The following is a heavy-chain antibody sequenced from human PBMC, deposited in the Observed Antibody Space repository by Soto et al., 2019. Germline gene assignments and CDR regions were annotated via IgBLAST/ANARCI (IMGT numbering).Heavy chain of an antibody. D-gene: IGHD1-20*01. CDR1: RFTFTSSA. CDR3: ASKGYITGTTKIHSWFQP. CDR2: IVVGSGNT. V-gene: IGHV1-58*01. J-gene: IGHJ5*02. Sequence: GASVQVSCKASRFTFTSSAVQWVRQALGQRREWIGWIVVGSGNTNYAQKFQERVTITRDMSTSTAYMELSSLRSEDTAVYCCASKGYITGTTKIHSWFQPWGEG.